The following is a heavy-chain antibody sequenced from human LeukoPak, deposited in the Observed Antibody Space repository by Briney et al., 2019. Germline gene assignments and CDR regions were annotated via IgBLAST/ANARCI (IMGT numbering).Heavy chain of an antibody. V-gene: IGHV3-20*04. CDR1: GFTFDDYG. CDR3: ARGHDYGGNSRFDY. CDR2: INWNGGST. D-gene: IGHD4-23*01. Sequence: QSGGSLRLSCAASGFTFDDYGMTWIRQAPGKGLEWVCGINWNGGSTGYADSVKGRFTISRDNAMNSLYLQMNSLRAEDTALYYCARGHDYGGNSRFDYWGQGTLVTVSS. J-gene: IGHJ4*02.